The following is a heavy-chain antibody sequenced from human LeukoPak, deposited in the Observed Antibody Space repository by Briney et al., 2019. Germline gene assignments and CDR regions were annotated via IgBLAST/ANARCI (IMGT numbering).Heavy chain of an antibody. CDR3: ASEGELLGAFDY. CDR1: GGSISSGSYY. Sequence: PSQTLSLTCTVSGGSISSGSYYWGWIRQPPGKGLEWIGRIYTSGSTNYNPSLKSRVTISVDTSKNQFSLKLSSVTAADTAVYYCASEGELLGAFDYWGQGTLVTVSS. CDR2: IYTSGST. J-gene: IGHJ4*02. D-gene: IGHD1-26*01. V-gene: IGHV4-61*02.